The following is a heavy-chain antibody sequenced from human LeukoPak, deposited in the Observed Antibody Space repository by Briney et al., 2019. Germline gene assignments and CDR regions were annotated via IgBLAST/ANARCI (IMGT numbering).Heavy chain of an antibody. V-gene: IGHV3-30*10. CDR3: ARVAAITSYHFNYMDV. CDR1: GFTFRRHV. Sequence: GGSRRLSCAASGFTFRRHVMVWVGRAPGKCLEWVALISHDGLNDFYIDSVKGRFTISRDTSKNTLSLQMPRLRTEDTAVYFCARVAAITSYHFNYMDVWGKGTTVTVSS. CDR2: ISHDGLND. D-gene: IGHD3-3*02. J-gene: IGHJ6*04.